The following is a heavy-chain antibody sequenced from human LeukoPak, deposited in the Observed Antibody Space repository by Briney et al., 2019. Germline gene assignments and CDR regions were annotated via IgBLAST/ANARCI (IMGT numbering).Heavy chain of an antibody. CDR3: ARDRSYCTNGVCPVDY. D-gene: IGHD2-8*01. Sequence: GGSLRLSCAASGFTFSSYWMSWVRQAPGKGLEWVANIKQEGSEKHYVDSVKGRFTISRDNAKNSLYLQMNSLRAEDTAVYYCARDRSYCTNGVCPVDYWGQGTLVTVSS. CDR2: IKQEGSEK. J-gene: IGHJ4*02. CDR1: GFTFSSYW. V-gene: IGHV3-7*03.